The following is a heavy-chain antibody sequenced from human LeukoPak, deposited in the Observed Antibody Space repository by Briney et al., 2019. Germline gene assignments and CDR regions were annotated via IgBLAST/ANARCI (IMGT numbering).Heavy chain of an antibody. D-gene: IGHD6-13*01. V-gene: IGHV3-33*01. J-gene: IGHJ4*02. CDR3: ARRKAAAGFDY. Sequence: GGSLRLSCRASGFTFSSHGMHRVRQAPGKGLEWVAVIWYDGSLKYYSDSVKGRFTISRDNSRDTLFLQMNSLRVEDTAVYYCARRKAAAGFDYWGQGTLVTVSS. CDR2: IWYDGSLK. CDR1: GFTFSSHG.